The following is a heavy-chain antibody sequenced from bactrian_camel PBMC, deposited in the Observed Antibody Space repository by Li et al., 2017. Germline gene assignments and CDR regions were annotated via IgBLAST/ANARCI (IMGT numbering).Heavy chain of an antibody. CDR2: IDSDGST. V-gene: IGHV3S53*01. D-gene: IGHD4*01. CDR1: EYTYSSYC. J-gene: IGHJ6*01. Sequence: HVQLVESGGGSVQAGGSLRLSCAASEYTYSSYCMGWLRQAPGKEREGVAAIDSDGSTRYTDSVKGRFTISYDNAKNTMSLQMNSLKPEDTAIYYCAADLLYGVGYCSAGHQFFDSWGQGTQVTVS. CDR3: AADLLYGVGYCSAGHQFFDS.